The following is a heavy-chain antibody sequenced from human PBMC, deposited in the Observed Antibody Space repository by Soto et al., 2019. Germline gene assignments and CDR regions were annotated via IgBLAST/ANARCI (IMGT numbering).Heavy chain of an antibody. CDR3: AKGRSISMIEVDTLFDY. J-gene: IGHJ4*02. D-gene: IGHD3-22*01. Sequence: PGGSLRLSCAASGFTFTSYAMSWVRQAPGKGLEWVSVISGGGVKTYYADSVKGRFTISRDNSKNTVYLQMNSLRAEDTAVYYCAKGRSISMIEVDTLFDYWGQGTPVTVSS. CDR2: ISGGGVKT. CDR1: GFTFTSYA. V-gene: IGHV3-23*01.